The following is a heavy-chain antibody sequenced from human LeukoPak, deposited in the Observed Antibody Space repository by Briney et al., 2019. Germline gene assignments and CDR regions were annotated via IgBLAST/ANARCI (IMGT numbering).Heavy chain of an antibody. CDR2: INTITGNP. CDR1: GYTFTSYA. J-gene: IGHJ4*02. CDR3: ARVAVDFWSGYGFDY. V-gene: IGHV7-4-1*02. D-gene: IGHD3-3*01. Sequence: EASVKVSCKASGYTFTSYAMNWVRQAPGQGLEWMGWINTITGNPTYAQGFTGRFVFSLDTSVSTAYLQISSLKADDTAVYYCARVAVDFWSGYGFDYWGQGTLVTVSS.